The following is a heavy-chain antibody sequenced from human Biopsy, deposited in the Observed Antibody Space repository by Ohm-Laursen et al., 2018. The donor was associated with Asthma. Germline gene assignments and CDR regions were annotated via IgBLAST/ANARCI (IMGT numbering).Heavy chain of an antibody. D-gene: IGHD3-10*01. V-gene: IGHV1-18*01. CDR2: ISVYNGNT. CDR1: GYTFNSAG. Sequence: SVKVSCQTSGYTFNSAGITWARQAPGQGLEWMGWISVYNGNTKVAQKLQDRVTMITDTSTSTAYMELRSLRSDDTAVYFCARAVDYSHYYGIDVWGQGTTVTVS. CDR3: ARAVDYSHYYGIDV. J-gene: IGHJ6*02.